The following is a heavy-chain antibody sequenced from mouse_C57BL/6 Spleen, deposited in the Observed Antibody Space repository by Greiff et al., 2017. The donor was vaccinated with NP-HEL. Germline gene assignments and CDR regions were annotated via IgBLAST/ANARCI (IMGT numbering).Heavy chain of an antibody. Sequence: EVQLQQSGPELVKPGASVKISCKASGYTFTDYYMNWVKQSHGKSLEWIGDINPNNGGTSYNQKFKGKATLTVDKSSSTAYMELRSLTSEDSTVYYCARWLPRSYAMDYWGQGTSVTVSS. CDR3: ARWLPRSYAMDY. J-gene: IGHJ4*01. D-gene: IGHD2-2*01. V-gene: IGHV1-26*01. CDR1: GYTFTDYY. CDR2: INPNNGGT.